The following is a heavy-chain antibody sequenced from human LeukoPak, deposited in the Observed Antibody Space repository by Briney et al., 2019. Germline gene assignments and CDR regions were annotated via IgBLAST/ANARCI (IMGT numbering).Heavy chain of an antibody. V-gene: IGHV3-30-3*01. CDR1: GFTFSSYA. J-gene: IGHJ3*02. D-gene: IGHD1-20*01. CDR2: ISYDGSNK. CDR3: AREGNNWNDEGAFDI. Sequence: PGRSLRLSCAASGFTFSSYAMHWVRQAPGKGLEWVAVISYDGSNKYYADSVKGRFTISRDNSKNTLYLQMNSLRAEDTAVYYCAREGNNWNDEGAFDIWGQGTMVTVSS.